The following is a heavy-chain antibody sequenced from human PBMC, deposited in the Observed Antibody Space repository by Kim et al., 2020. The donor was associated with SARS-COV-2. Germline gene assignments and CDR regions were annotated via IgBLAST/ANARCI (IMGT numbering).Heavy chain of an antibody. D-gene: IGHD1-26*01. CDR3: ARGSGSDFGAGTNDY. V-gene: IGHV3-11*01. J-gene: IGHJ4*02. Sequence: ADSGKGRFTISRDNAKSSLYLQMNGLRAEDSAVYYCARGSGSDFGAGTNDYWGQGTLVTVSS.